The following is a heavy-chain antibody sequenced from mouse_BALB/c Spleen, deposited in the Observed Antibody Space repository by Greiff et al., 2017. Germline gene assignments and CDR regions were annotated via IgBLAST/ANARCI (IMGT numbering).Heavy chain of an antibody. CDR1: GFTFSSYG. V-gene: IGHV5-6*01. Sequence: EVKLVESGGDLVKPGGSLKLSCAASGFTFSSYGMSWVRQTPDKRLEWVATISSGGSYTYYPDSVKGRFTISRDNAKNTLYLQMSSLKSEDTAMYYCARQGLRLRGAMDYWGQGTSVTVSS. CDR2: ISSGGSYT. J-gene: IGHJ4*01. CDR3: ARQGLRLRGAMDY. D-gene: IGHD1-2*01.